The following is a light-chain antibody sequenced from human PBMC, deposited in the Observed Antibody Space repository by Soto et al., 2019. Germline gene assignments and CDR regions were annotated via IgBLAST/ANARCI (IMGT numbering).Light chain of an antibody. Sequence: DIQMTQSPSSLSASVGDRVTITCRASQSIGRFLNWHQQKPGKAPNVLINVASTLRSGVPSRFSGSGSGTDFTLTISSLQPEDFATYYCQQSYSTPPTFGQGTRLEIK. CDR2: VAS. CDR3: QQSYSTPPT. V-gene: IGKV1-39*01. J-gene: IGKJ5*01. CDR1: QSIGRF.